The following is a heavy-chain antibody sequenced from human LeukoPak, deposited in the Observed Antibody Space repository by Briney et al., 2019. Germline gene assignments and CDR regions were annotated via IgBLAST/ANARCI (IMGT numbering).Heavy chain of an antibody. CDR1: GFTFSRYA. CDR2: ISNSGDKT. Sequence: GGSLRLSCAVSGFTFSRYAMSWVRRAPGKGLEWVSSISNSGDKTFYAASVKGRFTISRDNSKNMLYLQMNSQRAEDTAVYYCASRHIYGDFGRLDAFDTWGQGTMVTVSA. J-gene: IGHJ3*02. CDR3: ASRHIYGDFGRLDAFDT. V-gene: IGHV3-23*01. D-gene: IGHD4-17*01.